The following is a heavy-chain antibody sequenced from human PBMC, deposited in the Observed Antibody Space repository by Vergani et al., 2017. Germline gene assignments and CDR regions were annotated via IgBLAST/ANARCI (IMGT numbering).Heavy chain of an antibody. J-gene: IGHJ4*02. CDR2: ISYDGSNK. CDR3: AKDHPSRPYDSSGYSDY. CDR1: GFTFSSYA. D-gene: IGHD3-22*01. V-gene: IGHV3-30*18. Sequence: VQLVESGGGLVQPGGSLRLSCAASGFTFSSYAMSWVRQAPGKGLEWVAVISYDGSNKYYADSVKGRFTISRDNSKNTLYLQMNSLRAEDTAVYYCAKDHPSRPYDSSGYSDYWGQGTLVTVSS.